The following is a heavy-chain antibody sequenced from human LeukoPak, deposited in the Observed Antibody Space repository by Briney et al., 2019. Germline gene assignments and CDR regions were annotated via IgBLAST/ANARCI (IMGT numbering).Heavy chain of an antibody. D-gene: IGHD6-25*01. CDR3: ARKPAPAD. J-gene: IGHJ4*02. CDR1: GFTFETYW. Sequence: GGSLRLSCAASGFTFETYWMHWVRQAPGKGLVWVSCINGYGTTTNYADSVKGRFTISRDNAKNTLYLQMNSLRVEDTAVYYCARKPAPADWGQGTLVTVSS. CDR2: INGYGTTT. V-gene: IGHV3-74*01.